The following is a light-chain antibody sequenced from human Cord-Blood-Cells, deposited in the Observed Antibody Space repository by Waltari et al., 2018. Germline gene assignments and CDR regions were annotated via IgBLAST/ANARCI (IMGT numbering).Light chain of an antibody. Sequence: QSALTQPASVSGSPGQSITTSCPGTSRDVGGYHYVSWYQQHPGKAPELMIYNVSNRPSGVSNRFSSAKSGYTAYLTISALQAEDEADYYSSSYTGSSTLVIGGGTRLTVL. J-gene: IGLJ2*01. CDR3: SSYTGSSTLV. CDR1: SRDVGGYHY. V-gene: IGLV2-14*01. CDR2: NVS.